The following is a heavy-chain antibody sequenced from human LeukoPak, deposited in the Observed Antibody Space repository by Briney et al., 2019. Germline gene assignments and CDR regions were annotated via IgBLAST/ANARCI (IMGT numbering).Heavy chain of an antibody. CDR1: SSYY. V-gene: IGHV4-39*01. CDR3: ARSGTSIKWFDP. Sequence: SSYYGGWIRQPPGKGLEWIGSIYYSGSTYYNPSLKSRVTISVDTSKNQFSLKLSSVTAADTAVYYCARSGTSIKWFDPWGQGTLVTVSS. CDR2: IYYSGST. J-gene: IGHJ5*02. D-gene: IGHD1-1*01.